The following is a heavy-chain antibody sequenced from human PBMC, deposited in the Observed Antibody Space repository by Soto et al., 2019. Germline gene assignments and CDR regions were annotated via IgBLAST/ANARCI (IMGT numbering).Heavy chain of an antibody. CDR2: INAGNGNT. J-gene: IGHJ5*02. CDR1: GYTFTSYA. CDR3: ARDRAYCGGDCYSSWFDP. D-gene: IGHD2-21*02. V-gene: IGHV1-3*01. Sequence: GASVKVSCKASGYTFTSYAMHGVRQAPGQRLEWMGWINAGNGNTKYSQKFQGRVTITRDTSASTAYMELSSLRSEDTAVYYCARDRAYCGGDCYSSWFDPWGQGTLVTVSS.